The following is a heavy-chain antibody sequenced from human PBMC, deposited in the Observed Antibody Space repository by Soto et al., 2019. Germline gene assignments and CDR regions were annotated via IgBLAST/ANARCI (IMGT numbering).Heavy chain of an antibody. Sequence: EVQLLESGGGLVQPGGSLRLSCAASGFTFSSFAMSWVRQAPGKGLEWVSAISGSGGSTYYADSVKGRFTISRDNSKNTLYLQMNSLRAEDTAVYYCAKAPGGAYYYGMDVWGQGTTVTVSS. J-gene: IGHJ6*02. CDR2: ISGSGGST. CDR1: GFTFSSFA. V-gene: IGHV3-23*01. CDR3: AKAPGGAYYYGMDV. D-gene: IGHD3-10*01.